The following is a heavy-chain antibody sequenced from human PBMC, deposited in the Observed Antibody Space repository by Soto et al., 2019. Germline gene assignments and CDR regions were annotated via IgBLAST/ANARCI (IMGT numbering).Heavy chain of an antibody. D-gene: IGHD1-26*01. CDR1: GGYISSGGYY. CDR2: IYYRGST. Sequence: PSETMSLTCTVSGGYISSGGYYWSWIRQKPGKGLEWIGYIYYRGSTYYNPSLKSRVTISVDTSKNQFSLKLSSVTAADTAVYYCARTTTFYYMDVWGKGTTVTVS. J-gene: IGHJ6*03. V-gene: IGHV4-31*03. CDR3: ARTTTFYYMDV.